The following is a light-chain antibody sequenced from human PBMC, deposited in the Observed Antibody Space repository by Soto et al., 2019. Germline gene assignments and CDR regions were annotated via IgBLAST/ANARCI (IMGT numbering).Light chain of an antibody. CDR3: KQYVSAPIT. CDR1: QSLSSNY. Sequence: EIVLTQSPGTLSLSPGERATLSCRASQSLSSNYLAWYQQKPGQAPRLLIYGVSSRATGVPVSFSGSGSGTDFTLTIRRLEPEDFAVYYCKQYVSAPITFGQGTRLEIK. V-gene: IGKV3-20*01. CDR2: GVS. J-gene: IGKJ5*01.